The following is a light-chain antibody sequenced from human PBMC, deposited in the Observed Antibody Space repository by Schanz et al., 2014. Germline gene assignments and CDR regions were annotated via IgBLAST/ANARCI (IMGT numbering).Light chain of an antibody. CDR1: SSDVGRDNF. Sequence: QSALTQPASMSGSPGQSITISCTGTSSDVGRDNFVSWYQQHPGKAPTLLIFEVNKRPSGVSDRFSGSKSANTASLTISGLQAEDEADYYCSSYTGSTSFWVFGGGTKLTVL. J-gene: IGLJ3*02. CDR2: EVN. CDR3: SSYTGSTSFWV. V-gene: IGLV2-14*02.